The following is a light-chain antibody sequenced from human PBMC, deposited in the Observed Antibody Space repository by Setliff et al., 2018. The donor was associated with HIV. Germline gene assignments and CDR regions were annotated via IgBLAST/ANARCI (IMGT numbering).Light chain of an antibody. CDR1: SSNIGNNY. J-gene: IGLJ1*01. CDR3: AAWDDSLSVYYV. Sequence: SVLTQPPSASGTPGQRVTISCSGSSSNIGNNYVYWYQHLPGTAPKLLIYRNNQRPSGVPDRFSGSKSGTSASLAISGLRSEDEADYYCAAWDDSLSVYYVFGTGTKVTVL. V-gene: IGLV1-47*01. CDR2: RNN.